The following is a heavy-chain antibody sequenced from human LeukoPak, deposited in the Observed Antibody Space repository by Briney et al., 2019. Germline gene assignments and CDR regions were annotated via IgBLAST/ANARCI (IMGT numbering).Heavy chain of an antibody. CDR1: GGSISNYY. CDR2: IYNSVRT. J-gene: IGHJ5*02. Sequence: SETLSLTCTVSGGSISNYYWSWIRQPPGKGLEWIGYIYNSVRTNYNPSPKRRVTISADTSKNQFSLNLNSVTAADTAVYYCSRTNVAIRPGENWLDPWGQGTLVIVSS. V-gene: IGHV4-59*08. D-gene: IGHD6-6*01. CDR3: SRTNVAIRPGENWLDP.